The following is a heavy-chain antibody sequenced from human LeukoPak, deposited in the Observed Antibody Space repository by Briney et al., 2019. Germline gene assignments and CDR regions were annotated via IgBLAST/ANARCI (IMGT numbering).Heavy chain of an antibody. D-gene: IGHD6-13*01. Sequence: GGSLRLSCAASGFTFSGYPMSWVRQAPGKGLEWVAIISGSGGSTYYADPVKGRFTISRDNSKNTLYLQMNSLRAGDTAVFYCAKGISSWRYFDYWGQGTLVTVSS. V-gene: IGHV3-23*01. J-gene: IGHJ4*02. CDR2: ISGSGGST. CDR1: GFTFSGYP. CDR3: AKGISSWRYFDY.